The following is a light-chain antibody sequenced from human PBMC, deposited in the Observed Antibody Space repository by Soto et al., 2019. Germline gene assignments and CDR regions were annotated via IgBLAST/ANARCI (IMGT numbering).Light chain of an antibody. CDR1: SSDVGSYNL. CDR2: EVS. Sequence: QSALTQPASVSGSPGQSITISCTGTSSDVGSYNLVSCYQQHPGKAPKLMIYEVSKRPSGVSNRFSGSKSGITASLTISGLQAEDEADYYCCSYAGSSTFFYVFGTG. CDR3: CSYAGSSTFFYV. V-gene: IGLV2-23*02. J-gene: IGLJ1*01.